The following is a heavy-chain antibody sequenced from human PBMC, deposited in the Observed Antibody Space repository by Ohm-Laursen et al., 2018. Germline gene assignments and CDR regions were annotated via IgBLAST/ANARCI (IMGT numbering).Heavy chain of an antibody. Sequence: SLRLSCAASGFTFGDYAMSWFRHAPGKGLVWVSRINSDGSSTSYADSVKGRFTISRDNAKNTLYLQMNSLRAEDTAMYYCARAAGYGDAFDIWGHGTMVTVSS. CDR1: GFTFGDYA. V-gene: IGHV3-74*01. D-gene: IGHD5-12*01. CDR3: ARAAGYGDAFDI. CDR2: INSDGSST. J-gene: IGHJ3*02.